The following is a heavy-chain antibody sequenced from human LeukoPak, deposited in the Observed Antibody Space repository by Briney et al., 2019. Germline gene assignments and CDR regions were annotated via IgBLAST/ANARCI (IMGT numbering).Heavy chain of an antibody. D-gene: IGHD3-22*01. CDR3: AKEARSYYDSSGYYLAGAFDI. V-gene: IGHV3-23*01. CDR1: GFTFSSYS. CDR2: ISGSGGST. Sequence: PGGSLRLSCAASGFTFSSYSMNWVRQAPGKGLEWVSAISGSGGSTYYADSVKGRFTISRDNSKNTLYLQMNSLRAEDTAVYYCAKEARSYYDSSGYYLAGAFDIWGQGTMVTVSS. J-gene: IGHJ3*02.